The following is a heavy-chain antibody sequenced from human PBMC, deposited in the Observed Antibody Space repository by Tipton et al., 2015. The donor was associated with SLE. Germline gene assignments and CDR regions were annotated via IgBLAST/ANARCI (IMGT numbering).Heavy chain of an antibody. CDR2: IFYTGST. V-gene: IGHV4-39*02. Sequence: TLSLTCTVSGDSIRGSSNPYWGWIRQPPGKALEWLGNIFYTGSTYYNPSLKSRVLISVATSKNPFSLNLSSVTAADTAVYYCARDLHYDFWSGEGYFDYWGQGTLVTVSS. CDR1: GDSIRGSSNPY. J-gene: IGHJ4*02. D-gene: IGHD3-3*01. CDR3: ARDLHYDFWSGEGYFDY.